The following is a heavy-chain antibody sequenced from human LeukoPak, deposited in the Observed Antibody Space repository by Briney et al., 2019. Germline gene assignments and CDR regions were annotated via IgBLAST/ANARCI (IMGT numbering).Heavy chain of an antibody. CDR2: INHSGST. V-gene: IGHV4-34*01. J-gene: IGHJ4*02. CDR3: ARRSGYYDSSGYLIDY. D-gene: IGHD3-22*01. CDR1: GGSFSGYY. Sequence: PSETLSLTCAVYGGSFSGYYWSWIRQPPGKGLEWIGEINHSGSTNYNPSLKSRVTISVDTSKSQFSLKLSSVTAADTAVYYCARRSGYYDSSGYLIDYWGQGTLVTVSS.